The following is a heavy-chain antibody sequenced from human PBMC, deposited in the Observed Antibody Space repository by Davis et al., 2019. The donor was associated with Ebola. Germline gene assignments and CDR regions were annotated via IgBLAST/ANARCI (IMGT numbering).Heavy chain of an antibody. CDR3: TTPGGQDSGYDVFDI. CDR2: FRAGDGST. V-gene: IGHV1-3*01. J-gene: IGHJ3*02. Sequence: AASVKVSCKASGFTFTSGYTFTFYSIHWVRQAPGQRLEWMGWFRAGDGSTKYSQKFQGRVTVTRDTSTTTVYMDLSSLRSEDTALYYCTTPGGQDSGYDVFDIWGQGTMVTVSS. D-gene: IGHD5-12*01. CDR1: GYTFTFYS.